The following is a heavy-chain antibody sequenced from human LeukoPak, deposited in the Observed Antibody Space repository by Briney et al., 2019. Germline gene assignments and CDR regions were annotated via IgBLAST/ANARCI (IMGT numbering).Heavy chain of an antibody. Sequence: GGSLRLSCAASGFTFDDYGMSWVRQAPGKGLEWVSGVSAINWNGGSTGYADSVKGQFTISRDNAKNSLYLQMNSLRAEDTAFYFCARDTASGWYRGDYDYWGQGTLVTVSS. CDR3: ARDTASGWYRGDYDY. D-gene: IGHD6-19*01. J-gene: IGHJ4*02. CDR1: GFTFDDYG. V-gene: IGHV3-20*04. CDR2: INWNGGST.